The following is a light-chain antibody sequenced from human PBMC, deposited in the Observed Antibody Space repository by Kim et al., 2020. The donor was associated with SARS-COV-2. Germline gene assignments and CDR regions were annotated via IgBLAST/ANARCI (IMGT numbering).Light chain of an antibody. CDR1: RRNNANHY. J-gene: IGLJ3*02. V-gene: IGLV6-57*03. CDR3: QSYDRGNPWV. CDR2: EDD. Sequence: ETIACPRSRRNNANHYVQWYQQRPGRAPSTVIYEDDQSPSGVPDRFSGSIDSSSNSASLIISGLKTEDEADYYCQSYDRGNPWVFGGGTKVTVL.